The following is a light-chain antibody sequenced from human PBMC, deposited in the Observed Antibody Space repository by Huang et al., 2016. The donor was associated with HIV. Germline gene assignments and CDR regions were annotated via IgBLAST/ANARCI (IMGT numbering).Light chain of an antibody. CDR2: GAS. CDR1: QSVSSN. J-gene: IGKJ1*01. V-gene: IGKV3-15*01. Sequence: EIVMTQSPATLSVSPGERATLSCRASQSVSSNLAWYQQKSGQAPRLLIYGASTRATGIPARFSGRGSGTEFTLTISSLQSEDFAVYYCQQYNKWPRTFGQGTKVEIK. CDR3: QQYNKWPRT.